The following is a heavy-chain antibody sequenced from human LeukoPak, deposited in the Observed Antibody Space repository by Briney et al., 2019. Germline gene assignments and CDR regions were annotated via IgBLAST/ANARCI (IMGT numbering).Heavy chain of an antibody. V-gene: IGHV4-59*01. CDR2: IYYSGST. CDR3: ARGLYCGGDCSAADAFDI. D-gene: IGHD2-21*02. CDR1: GGSISSYY. Sequence: SETLSLTCTVSGGSISSYYWSWIRQPPGKGLEWTGYIYYSGSTNYNPSLKSRVTISVDTSKNQFSLKLSSVTAADTAVYYCARGLYCGGDCSAADAFDIWGQGTMVTVSS. J-gene: IGHJ3*02.